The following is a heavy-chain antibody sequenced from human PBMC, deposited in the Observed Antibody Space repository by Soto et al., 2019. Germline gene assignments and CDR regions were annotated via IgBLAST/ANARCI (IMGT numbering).Heavy chain of an antibody. J-gene: IGHJ3*02. CDR1: GGSISRYY. V-gene: IGHV4-59*12. CDR3: ARAYGDYRQDAFDI. Sequence: SETLSLTCTVSGGSISRYYWSWSRQPPGKGLEWIGYMYNTGSTDYNPSLKSRVTILVDTSKNQFSLKLSSVTAADTAVYYCARAYGDYRQDAFDIWGQGTMVTVSS. CDR2: MYNTGST. D-gene: IGHD4-17*01.